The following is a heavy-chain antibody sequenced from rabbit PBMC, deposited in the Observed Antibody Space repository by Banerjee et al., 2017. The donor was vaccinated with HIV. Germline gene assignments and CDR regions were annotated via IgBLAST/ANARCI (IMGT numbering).Heavy chain of an antibody. V-gene: IGHV1S45*01. Sequence: QEQLEESGGGLVKPEGSLTLTCKASGFSFSNRYVMCWVRQAPGKGLEWIASIDTGDGSTYYASWAKGRFTISKTSSTTVTLQMTSLTAADTASYFCARDVYRSGWNGDFNLWGQGTLVTVS. CDR2: IDTGDGST. J-gene: IGHJ4*01. CDR3: ARDVYRSGWNGDFNL. CDR1: GFSFSNRYV. D-gene: IGHD4-1*01.